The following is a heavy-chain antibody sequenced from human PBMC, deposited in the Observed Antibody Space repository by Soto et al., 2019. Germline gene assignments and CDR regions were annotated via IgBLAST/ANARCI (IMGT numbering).Heavy chain of an antibody. D-gene: IGHD3-22*01. Sequence: ASVKVSCKASGYTFTDYYIDWVRQAPGQGLEWMGRINPRSGGTNYAQRFQGRVTMTRDTSITTAYMDLSRLTSDDTATYYCAKTYDGSGQPSHWFDSWGQGTPVTVSS. V-gene: IGHV1-2*06. CDR3: AKTYDGSGQPSHWFDS. CDR2: INPRSGGT. CDR1: GYTFTDYY. J-gene: IGHJ5*01.